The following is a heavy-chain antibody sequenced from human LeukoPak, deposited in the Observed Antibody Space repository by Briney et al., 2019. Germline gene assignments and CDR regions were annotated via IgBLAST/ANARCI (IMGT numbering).Heavy chain of an antibody. D-gene: IGHD5-12*01. CDR3: ARTGRWWLPI. CDR2: INHSGST. Sequence: SETLSLTCAVYGGSFSGYYWSWIRQPPGKGLEWIGEINHSGSTNYNPSLKSRVTISVDTSKNQFSLKLSSVTAADTAVYYCARTGRWWLPIWGQGTLVTVSS. J-gene: IGHJ4*02. CDR1: GGSFSGYY. V-gene: IGHV4-34*01.